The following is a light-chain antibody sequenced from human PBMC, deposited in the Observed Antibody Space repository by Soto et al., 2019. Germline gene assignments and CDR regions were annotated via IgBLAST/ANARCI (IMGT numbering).Light chain of an antibody. CDR2: EVS. CDR3: SSYTSSNTWV. CDR1: SIDVGGYNY. Sequence: QSALTQPASVSGSPGQSITISCTGTSIDVGGYNYVSWYQQHPGKAPKLMIYEVSHRPSGVSNRFSGSKSGNTASLTISGLQAEDEADYYCSSYTSSNTWVFGGGTKLTVL. J-gene: IGLJ3*02. V-gene: IGLV2-14*01.